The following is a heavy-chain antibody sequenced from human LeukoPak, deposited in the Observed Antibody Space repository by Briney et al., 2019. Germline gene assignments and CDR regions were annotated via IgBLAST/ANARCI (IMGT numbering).Heavy chain of an antibody. D-gene: IGHD3-22*01. CDR3: ARATKINSSAYYV. Sequence: SETLSLTCTVSGGSISSSSYYWSWIRQPPGKGLEWIGYIYYTGSTNYNPSLKSRVTISIDTSKNQFSLNLSSVTAADTAVYYCARATKINSSAYYVWGQGTLVTVSS. CDR1: GGSISSSSYY. CDR2: IYYTGST. V-gene: IGHV4-61*01. J-gene: IGHJ4*02.